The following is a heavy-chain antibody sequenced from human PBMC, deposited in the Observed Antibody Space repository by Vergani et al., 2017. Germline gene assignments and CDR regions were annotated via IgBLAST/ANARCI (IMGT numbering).Heavy chain of an antibody. CDR1: GFTFDDYA. D-gene: IGHD1-1*01. CDR3: AKDIREYNWIHDAFDI. V-gene: IGHV3-9*01. J-gene: IGHJ3*02. CDR2: ISWNSGSI. Sequence: EVRLVESGGGLVQPGRSLRLSCAASGFTFDDYAMHWVRQAPGKGLEWVSGISWNSGSIGYADSVKGRFTISRDNAKNSLYLQMNSLRAEDTALYYCAKDIREYNWIHDAFDIWGQGTMVTVSS.